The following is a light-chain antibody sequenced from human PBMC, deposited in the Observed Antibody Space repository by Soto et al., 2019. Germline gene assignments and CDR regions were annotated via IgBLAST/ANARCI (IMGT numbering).Light chain of an antibody. CDR3: SSYTSSSTFV. CDR2: KVN. Sequence: QSALTQPASVSGSPGQSITISCTGTSSDVGGYNYVSWYQQYPGKAPKVMIYKVNTRPSGVSNRFSGSKSGNTASLTISGLQAEDEADYYCSSYTSSSTFVFGTGTKLTVL. CDR1: SSDVGGYNY. J-gene: IGLJ1*01. V-gene: IGLV2-14*01.